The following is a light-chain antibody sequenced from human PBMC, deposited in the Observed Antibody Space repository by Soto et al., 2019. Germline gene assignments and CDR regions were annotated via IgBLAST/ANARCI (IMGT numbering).Light chain of an antibody. J-gene: IGKJ4*01. V-gene: IGKV1D-12*01. CDR2: AAS. CDR3: QQVASFPLT. CDR1: RNIHNW. Sequence: DIQMTQSPSSVSASVGDRVTITCRASRNIHNWLAWYQQKPGKAPNLLIYAASGLQGGVPSRFSGSGSGTDFTLSISSLRPEDFATYFCQQVASFPLTFGGGTKVEIE.